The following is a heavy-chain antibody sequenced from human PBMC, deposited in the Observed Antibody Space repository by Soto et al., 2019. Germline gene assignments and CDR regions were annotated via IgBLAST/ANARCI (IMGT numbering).Heavy chain of an antibody. J-gene: IGHJ4*02. CDR1: GFTFSNYD. V-gene: IGHV3-13*01. CDR2: ISTAGNT. CDR3: ARGRDSGLYYFDY. Sequence: GGSLRLSCAASGFTFSNYDMHWVRQATGKGLEWVSTISTAGNTYSPGSVKGRFTISRENAKNSLYLQMNSLRVDDTAVYYCARGRDSGLYYFDYWGRGTQVSVTS. D-gene: IGHD2-21*01.